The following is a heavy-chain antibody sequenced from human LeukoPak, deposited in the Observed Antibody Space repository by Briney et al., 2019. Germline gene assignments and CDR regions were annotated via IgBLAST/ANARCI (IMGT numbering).Heavy chain of an antibody. J-gene: IGHJ4*02. V-gene: IGHV1-46*01. CDR1: GYTFTTYY. D-gene: IGHD6-13*01. CDR2: ISPTGGST. CDR3: ALYSSTWY. Sequence: APVKVSCKASGYTFTTYYIHWVRQAPGQGLEWMGIISPTGGSTTYAQKFQGRVTMTRDTSTSTVFMEVNSLRSEDTAVYYCALYSSTWYWGQGTLVTVSS.